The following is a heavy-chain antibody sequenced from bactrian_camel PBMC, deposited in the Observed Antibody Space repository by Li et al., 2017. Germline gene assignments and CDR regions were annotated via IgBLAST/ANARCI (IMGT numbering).Heavy chain of an antibody. CDR1: GFTFSSYW. Sequence: HVQLVESGGELVQPGGSLRLSCVASGFTFSSYWMFWVRQAPGKGLEWVSAINSGGESTYYADSVKGRFTISRDRAKNTLYLQLNSLKTDDTAMYFCVRGITWFNDWGQGTQVTVS. V-gene: IGHV3S1*01. D-gene: IGHD6*01. J-gene: IGHJ4*01. CDR2: INSGGEST. CDR3: VRGITWFND.